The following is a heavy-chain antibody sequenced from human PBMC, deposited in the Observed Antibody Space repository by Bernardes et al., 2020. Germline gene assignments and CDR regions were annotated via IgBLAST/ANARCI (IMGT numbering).Heavy chain of an antibody. J-gene: IGHJ4*02. V-gene: IGHV5-51*01. D-gene: IGHD2-2*01. CDR2: IYPGDSDT. CDR1: RSSFTSYW. Sequence: GGSLKTTCQGTRSSFTSYWIGCVRPIPGKGLEWLGIIYPGDSDTRYSPSFQGQVTISADKSISTAYLQWSSLKASDTAMYYCATVPAAWTPYFDYWGQGTLVTVSS. CDR3: ATVPAAWTPYFDY.